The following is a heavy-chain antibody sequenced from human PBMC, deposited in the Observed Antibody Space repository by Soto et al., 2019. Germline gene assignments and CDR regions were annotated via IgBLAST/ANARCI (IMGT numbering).Heavy chain of an antibody. V-gene: IGHV3-48*01. CDR2: ISSSSSTI. CDR3: AFGEESRYYYYGMDV. D-gene: IGHD3-10*01. J-gene: IGHJ6*02. CDR1: GLTFSSYS. Sequence: EVQLVESGGGLVQRGGSLRLSCAASGLTFSSYSMNWVRQAPGKGLEWVSYISSSSSTIYYADSVKGRFTISRDNAKNSLYLQMNSLRAEDTDVYYFAFGEESRYYYYGMDVWGQGTTVTVSS.